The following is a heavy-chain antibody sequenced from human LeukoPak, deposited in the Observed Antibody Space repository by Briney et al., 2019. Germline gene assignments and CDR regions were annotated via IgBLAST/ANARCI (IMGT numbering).Heavy chain of an antibody. CDR2: IYYSGST. Sequence: PSETLSLTCAVYGGSFSGYYWSWIRQPPGKGLEWIGSIYYSGSTYYNPSLKSRVTISVDTSKNQFSLKLSSVTAADTAVYYCARRKLELRRRGYYYGMDVWGQGTTVTVSS. V-gene: IGHV4-34*01. J-gene: IGHJ6*02. CDR3: ARRKLELRRRGYYYGMDV. CDR1: GGSFSGYY. D-gene: IGHD1-7*01.